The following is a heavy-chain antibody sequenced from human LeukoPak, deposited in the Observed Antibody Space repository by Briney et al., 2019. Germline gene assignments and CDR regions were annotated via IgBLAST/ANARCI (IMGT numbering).Heavy chain of an antibody. CDR1: GFTFSSNY. D-gene: IGHD3-3*01. Sequence: GGSLRLSCAASGFTFSSNYMSWVRQAPGKGLEWVSVIYSGGSTYYADSVKGRFTISRDNSKNTLYLQMNSLRAEDTAVYYCARAGGTIFGVVIPFDYWGQGTLVTVSS. V-gene: IGHV3-66*02. J-gene: IGHJ4*02. CDR3: ARAGGTIFGVVIPFDY. CDR2: IYSGGST.